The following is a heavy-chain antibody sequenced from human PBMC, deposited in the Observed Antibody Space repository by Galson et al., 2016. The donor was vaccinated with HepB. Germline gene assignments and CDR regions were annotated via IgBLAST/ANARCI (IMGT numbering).Heavy chain of an antibody. Sequence: SLRLSCATSGFTVSTNSMSRVRQAPGRGLEWVSLIHSGGTTYYADSVKGRFTISRDNSKNTLYLHMNSLRSEDPAVYYCARDAAYCGPTTCHSGWFDPWGQGALVTVSS. J-gene: IGHJ5*02. CDR3: ARDAAYCGPTTCHSGWFDP. CDR1: GFTVSTNS. D-gene: IGHD2-21*01. V-gene: IGHV3-53*01. CDR2: IHSGGTT.